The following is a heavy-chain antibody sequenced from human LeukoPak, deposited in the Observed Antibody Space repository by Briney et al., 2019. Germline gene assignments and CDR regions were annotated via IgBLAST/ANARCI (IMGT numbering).Heavy chain of an antibody. CDR3: AKEVVAGDYYYYGMDV. D-gene: IGHD6-19*01. CDR2: ISYDGSNK. CDR1: GFTFSSYG. V-gene: IGHV3-30*18. Sequence: GGSLRLSCAASGFTFSSYGMHWVRQAPGKGLEWVAVISYDGSNKYYADSVKGRFTISRDNSKNTLYLQMNSLRAEDTAVYYCAKEVVAGDYYYYGMDVWGQGTTVIVSS. J-gene: IGHJ6*02.